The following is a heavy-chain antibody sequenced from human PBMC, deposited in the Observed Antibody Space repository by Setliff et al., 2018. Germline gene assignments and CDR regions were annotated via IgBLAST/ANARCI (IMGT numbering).Heavy chain of an antibody. D-gene: IGHD3-16*01. V-gene: IGHV1-18*01. CDR1: GYSFTVFG. J-gene: IGHJ6*03. Sequence: ASVKVSCKTSGYSFTVFGISWVRQAPGQGLEWMGWISPYYGNTNYAQQFQGRVTMTTDTSTTTAYMELSSLRFEDTAVYYCARDWRGETVNLGYMDVWGKGTTVTVSS. CDR3: ARDWRGETVNLGYMDV. CDR2: ISPYYGNT.